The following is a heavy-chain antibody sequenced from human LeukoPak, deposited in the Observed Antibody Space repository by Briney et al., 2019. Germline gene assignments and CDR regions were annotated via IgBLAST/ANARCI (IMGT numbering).Heavy chain of an antibody. CDR3: ARHYYDSSGYYTEYLQH. J-gene: IGHJ1*01. V-gene: IGHV4-30-2*01. CDR2: IYHSGST. CDR1: GGSISSGGYY. Sequence: SQTLSLTCTVSGGSISSGGYYWSWIRQPPGKGLEWIGYIYHSGSTYYNPSLKSRVTISVDRSKNQFSLKLSSVTAADTAVYYCARHYYDSSGYYTEYLQHWGQGTLVTVSS. D-gene: IGHD3-22*01.